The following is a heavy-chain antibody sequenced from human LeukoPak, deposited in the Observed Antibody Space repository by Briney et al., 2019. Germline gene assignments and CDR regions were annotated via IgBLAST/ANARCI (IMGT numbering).Heavy chain of an antibody. CDR1: GYGFTSYW. Sequence: GESLKISCKGSGYGFTSYWIGWVRQMPGKGLEWMGIIYIGDSDTRYSPSFQGQVTISVDKSISTAYLQWSSLKASDTAMYYCARQVVEYCSGGSCYGNFDYWGQGTLVTVSS. D-gene: IGHD2-15*01. CDR2: IYIGDSDT. CDR3: ARQVVEYCSGGSCYGNFDY. J-gene: IGHJ4*02. V-gene: IGHV5-51*01.